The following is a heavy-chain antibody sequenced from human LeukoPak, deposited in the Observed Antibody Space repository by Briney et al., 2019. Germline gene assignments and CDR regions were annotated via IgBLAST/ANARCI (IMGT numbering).Heavy chain of an antibody. CDR3: ARGAVAGTNFDY. CDR1: GGSISSGDYY. D-gene: IGHD6-19*01. CDR2: IYYSGST. J-gene: IGHJ4*02. V-gene: IGHV4-30-4*01. Sequence: PSGTLSLTCTVSGGSISSGDYYWSWIRQPPGKGLEWIGYIYYSGSTYYNPSLKSRVTISVDTSKNQFSLKLSSVTAADTAVYYCARGAVAGTNFDYWGQGTLVTVSS.